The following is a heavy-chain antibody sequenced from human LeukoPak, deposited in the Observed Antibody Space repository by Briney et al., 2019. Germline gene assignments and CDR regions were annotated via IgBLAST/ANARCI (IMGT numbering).Heavy chain of an antibody. J-gene: IGHJ5*02. Sequence: SETLSLTCTVSGGSISSSSYYWGWIRQPPGKGLEWIGSIYYSGSTYYNPSLKSRVTISVDTSKSQFSLKLSSVTAADTAVYYCARFFYYDSSGYWAWGQGTLVTVSS. D-gene: IGHD3-22*01. CDR1: GGSISSSSYY. V-gene: IGHV4-39*01. CDR3: ARFFYYDSSGYWA. CDR2: IYYSGST.